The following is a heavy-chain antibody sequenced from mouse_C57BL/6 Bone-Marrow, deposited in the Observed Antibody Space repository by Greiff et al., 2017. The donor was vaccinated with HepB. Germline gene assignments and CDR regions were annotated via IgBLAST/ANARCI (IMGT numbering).Heavy chain of an antibody. Sequence: VQLQQSGAELVRPGASVTLSCKASGYTFTDYEMHWVKQTPVHGLEWIGAIDPETGGTAYNQKFKGKAILTADKSSSTAYMELSSLTSEDSAVYYCARSRGFAYWGQGTLVTVSA. D-gene: IGHD1-1*01. J-gene: IGHJ3*01. CDR1: GYTFTDYE. CDR2: IDPETGGT. V-gene: IGHV1-15*01. CDR3: ARSRGFAY.